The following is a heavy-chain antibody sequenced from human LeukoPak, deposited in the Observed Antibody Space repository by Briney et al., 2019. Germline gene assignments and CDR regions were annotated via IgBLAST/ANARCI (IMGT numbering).Heavy chain of an antibody. CDR2: IKHDGSGK. CDR1: GFIFSDYW. CDR3: ARHTA. V-gene: IGHV3-7*05. J-gene: IGHJ1*01. D-gene: IGHD5-18*01. Sequence: PGGSLRLSCAASGFIFSDYWMSWVRQAPGKGLEWVANIKHDGSGKYYVDSVKGRFTISRDNARNSLYLLLNSLRAEDTAVYYCARHTAWGQGTLVTVSS.